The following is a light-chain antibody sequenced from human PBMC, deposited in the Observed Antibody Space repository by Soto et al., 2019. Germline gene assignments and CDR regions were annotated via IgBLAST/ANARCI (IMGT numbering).Light chain of an antibody. V-gene: IGLV2-23*02. J-gene: IGLJ1*01. Sequence: QSALTQPASVAGSPGQSITISCTGTSSDVGTYNLVSWYQQLPDKAPKLIIHEVNKRPSGVSTRFSGSKSGNTAYLTISGLQADDEADYHCYSDAGSSTYGFGTVTEVTVL. CDR2: EVN. CDR1: SSDVGTYNL. CDR3: YSDAGSSTYG.